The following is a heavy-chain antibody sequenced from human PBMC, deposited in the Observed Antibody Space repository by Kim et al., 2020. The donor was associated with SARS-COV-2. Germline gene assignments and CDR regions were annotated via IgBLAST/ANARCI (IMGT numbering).Heavy chain of an antibody. CDR2: ISSTSSHI. V-gene: IGHV3-21*01. D-gene: IGHD3-22*01. CDR1: GFTFSTYS. Sequence: GGSLRLSCAASGFTFSTYSMTWVRQATGKGLEWVSSISSTSSHIYYADSVKGRFTISRDNAKNSLDLQMNSLRAEDTAVYYCARLGDTSGYYCGQGTLVTVSS. J-gene: IGHJ4*02. CDR3: ARLGDTSGYY.